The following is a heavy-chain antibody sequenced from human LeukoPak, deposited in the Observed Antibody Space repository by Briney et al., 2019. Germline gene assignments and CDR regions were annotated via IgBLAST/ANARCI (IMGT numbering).Heavy chain of an antibody. CDR1: GGSISSSNW. CDR2: IYRSGST. V-gene: IGHV4-4*02. Sequence: SETLSLTCAVSGGSISSSNWWSWVRQPPGKGLEWIGEIYRSGSTNYNPSLKSRVTISVDKSKNQFSLKLSSVTAADTAVYYCARGLPWSSGYGAFDIWGQGTMVTVSS. CDR3: ARGLPWSSGYGAFDI. D-gene: IGHD3-22*01. J-gene: IGHJ3*02.